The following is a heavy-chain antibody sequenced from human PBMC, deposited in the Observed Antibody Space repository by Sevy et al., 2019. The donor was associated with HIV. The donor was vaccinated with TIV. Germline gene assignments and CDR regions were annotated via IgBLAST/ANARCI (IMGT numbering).Heavy chain of an antibody. D-gene: IGHD6-19*01. CDR1: GFIFSSYG. J-gene: IGHJ5*02. CDR3: ARESGYSSGWNLDIWFDP. V-gene: IGHV3-33*01. Sequence: GGSLRLSCAASGFIFSSYGMHWVRQAPGKGLEWVAVIWHDGGNKYNANSVKGRFTISRDNSKNTLYLQMNSLRAEDTAVYYCARESGYSSGWNLDIWFDPWGQGTLVTVSS. CDR2: IWHDGGNK.